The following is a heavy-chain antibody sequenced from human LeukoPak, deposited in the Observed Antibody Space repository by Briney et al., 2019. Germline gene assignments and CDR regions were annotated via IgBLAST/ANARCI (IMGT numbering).Heavy chain of an antibody. CDR3: AKGGRLRLGELSFIDY. J-gene: IGHJ4*02. Sequence: GGSPRPFRAAAWFFFSIFATRWVRQAPREGGEWVSAISGSGGSTYYADSVKGRFTISRDNSKNTLYLQMNSLRAEDTAVYYCAKGGRLRLGELSFIDYWGQGTLVTVSS. D-gene: IGHD3-16*02. CDR1: WFFFSIFA. V-gene: IGHV3-23*01. CDR2: ISGSGGST.